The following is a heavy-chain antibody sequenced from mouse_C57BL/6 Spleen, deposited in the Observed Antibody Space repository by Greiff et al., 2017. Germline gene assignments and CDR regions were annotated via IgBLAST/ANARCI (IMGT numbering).Heavy chain of an antibody. Sequence: QVQLKESGPGLVQPSQSLSITCTASGFSLTSYGVHWVRQSPGQGLEWLGVIWSGGSTDYNAAFISRLSISKDNSKSQVFFKMNSLQADDTAIYYCARGLYYDYGGYFDVWGTGTTVTVSS. V-gene: IGHV2-2*01. CDR3: ARGLYYDYGGYFDV. J-gene: IGHJ1*03. CDR1: GFSLTSYG. CDR2: IWSGGST. D-gene: IGHD2-4*01.